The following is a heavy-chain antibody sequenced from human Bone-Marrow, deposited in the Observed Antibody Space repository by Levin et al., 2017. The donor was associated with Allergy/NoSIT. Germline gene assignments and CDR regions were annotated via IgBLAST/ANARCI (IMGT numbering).Heavy chain of an antibody. J-gene: IGHJ3*02. CDR2: INHSGST. CDR1: GGSFSGYY. V-gene: IGHV4-34*01. CDR3: ARDIVVVVADDAFDI. Sequence: PSETLSLTCAVYGGSFSGYYWSWIRQPPGKGLEWIGEINHSGSTNYNPSLKSRVTISVDTSKNQFSLKLSSVTAADTAVYYCARDIVVVVADDAFDIWGQGTMVTVSS. D-gene: IGHD2-15*01.